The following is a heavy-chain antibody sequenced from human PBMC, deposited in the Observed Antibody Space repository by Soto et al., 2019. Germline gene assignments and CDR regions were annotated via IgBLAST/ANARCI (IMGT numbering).Heavy chain of an antibody. CDR3: AKDYSDSSSWYTPTFDY. V-gene: IGHV3-23*01. D-gene: IGHD6-13*01. J-gene: IGHJ4*02. Sequence: GGSLRLSWAASGFTFSSYAMSWVRQAPGKGLEWVSAISGSGGSTYYADSVKGRFTISRDNSKNTLYLQMNSLRAEDTAVYYCAKDYSDSSSWYTPTFDYWGQGTLVTVSS. CDR1: GFTFSSYA. CDR2: ISGSGGST.